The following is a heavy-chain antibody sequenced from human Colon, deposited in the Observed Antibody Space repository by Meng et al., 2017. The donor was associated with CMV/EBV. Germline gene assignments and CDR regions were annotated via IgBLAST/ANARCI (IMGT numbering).Heavy chain of an antibody. Sequence: GGSLRLSCAASGFTFSSYAMTWVRQAPGKGLEWVSAISAGGGSTFYADSVKGRYTISRDNSKNMLFLHINSLRAEDTAVYYCAKAHYADPSWGQGTLVTVSS. CDR2: ISAGGGST. J-gene: IGHJ5*02. CDR3: AKAHYADPS. CDR1: GFTFSSYA. D-gene: IGHD4-17*01. V-gene: IGHV3-23*01.